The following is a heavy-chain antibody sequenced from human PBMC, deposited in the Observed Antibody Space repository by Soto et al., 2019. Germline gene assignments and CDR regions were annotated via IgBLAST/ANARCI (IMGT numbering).Heavy chain of an antibody. J-gene: IGHJ4*02. D-gene: IGHD5-12*01. V-gene: IGHV2-5*02. CDR1: GFSLSTSGVG. Sequence: QITLKESGPTLVKPTQTLTLTCTFSGFSLSTSGVGVGWIRQPPGKALEWLALIYWDDDKRYSPSLKSRLTITKDTSKNQVVLTMTNMDPVDTAPYYCAHRVVATTPLYYFDYWGQGTLVTVSS. CDR2: IYWDDDK. CDR3: AHRVVATTPLYYFDY.